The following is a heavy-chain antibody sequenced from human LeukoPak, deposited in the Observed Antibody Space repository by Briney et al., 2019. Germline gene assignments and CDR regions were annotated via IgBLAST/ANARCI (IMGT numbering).Heavy chain of an antibody. Sequence: GGSLRLSCAASGFTFSSYAMSWVRQAPGKGLEWVSSISGSGGSTYYADSVKGRFTISRDNSKNTLYLQMNSLRAEDTAVYYCAKGNTMVRGPKGAFDIWGQGTMVTVSS. CDR1: GFTFSSYA. CDR2: ISGSGGST. D-gene: IGHD3-10*01. J-gene: IGHJ3*02. V-gene: IGHV3-23*01. CDR3: AKGNTMVRGPKGAFDI.